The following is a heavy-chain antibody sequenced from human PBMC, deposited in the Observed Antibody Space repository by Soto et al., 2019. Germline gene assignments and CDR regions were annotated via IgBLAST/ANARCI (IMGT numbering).Heavy chain of an antibody. J-gene: IGHJ6*02. CDR1: GYTFTSYA. CDR2: INAGNGNT. Sequence: QVQLVQSGAEEKKPGASVKVSCKASGYTFTSYAMHWVRQAPGQRLEWMGWINAGNGNTKYSQKFQGRATITRDTSAGTAYMELSSLRSEDTAVYYCARDPSYYGMDVWGQGTTVTVSS. CDR3: ARDPSYYGMDV. V-gene: IGHV1-3*05.